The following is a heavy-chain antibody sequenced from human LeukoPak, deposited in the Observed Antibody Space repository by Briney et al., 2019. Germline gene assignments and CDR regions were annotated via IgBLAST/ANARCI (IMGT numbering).Heavy chain of an antibody. CDR1: GYTFIDYT. V-gene: IGHV1-3*01. D-gene: IGHD3-22*01. CDR3: ANPRYDSSGYYYVD. Sequence: GASVKVSCKASGYTFIDYTMHWLRQAPGQRLDWMGWINGGSGNTKYSSEFQGRVTITRDTSASTGYMELSSLRSEDTAVYYCANPRYDSSGYYYVDWGQGTLVTVSS. J-gene: IGHJ4*02. CDR2: INGGSGNT.